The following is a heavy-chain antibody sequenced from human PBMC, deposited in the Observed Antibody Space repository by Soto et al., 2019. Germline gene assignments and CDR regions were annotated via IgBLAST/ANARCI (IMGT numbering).Heavy chain of an antibody. J-gene: IGHJ4*02. CDR2: VDGAGSGT. V-gene: IGHV3-74*01. CDR3: ATVLDK. D-gene: IGHD3-16*01. Sequence: EVQLVESGGGLVQPGGSLRLSCAASGFTFTNYWMHWVRQAPGKGLVWVARVDGAGSGTSYADSVRGRYTISRDNAKNTVILPMNSLRAEDAAVYYCATVLDKGGQGSLVTVSS. CDR1: GFTFTNYW.